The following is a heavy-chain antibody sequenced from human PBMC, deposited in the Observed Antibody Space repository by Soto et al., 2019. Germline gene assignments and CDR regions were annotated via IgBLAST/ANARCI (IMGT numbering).Heavy chain of an antibody. D-gene: IGHD2-2*01. V-gene: IGHV1-69*02. CDR2: IIPILGIA. CDR1: GGTFSSYT. CDR3: TVVPAATDFDY. Sequence: QVQLVQSGAEVKKPGSSVKVSCKASGGTFSSYTISWVRQAPGQGLEWMGRIIPILGIANYAQKFQGRVTITADKSTSTAYMELSSLRSEYKAVYYCTVVPAATDFDYWGQGTLVTVSS. J-gene: IGHJ4*02.